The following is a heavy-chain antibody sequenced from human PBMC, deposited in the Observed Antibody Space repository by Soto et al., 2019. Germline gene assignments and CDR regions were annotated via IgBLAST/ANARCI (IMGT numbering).Heavy chain of an antibody. Sequence: QVQLVESGGGVVQPGRSLRLSCAASGFTFSNYGMHWVRQAPGKGLEWVAIIWYDGSNKYYSDSVKGRFTISRDKSKISLYMKLNNLRAEDTSLYYCARDPSYCSGGSCLAFDYWGQGTMVTVSS. V-gene: IGHV3-33*01. CDR2: IWYDGSNK. J-gene: IGHJ4*02. D-gene: IGHD2-15*01. CDR1: GFTFSNYG. CDR3: ARDPSYCSGGSCLAFDY.